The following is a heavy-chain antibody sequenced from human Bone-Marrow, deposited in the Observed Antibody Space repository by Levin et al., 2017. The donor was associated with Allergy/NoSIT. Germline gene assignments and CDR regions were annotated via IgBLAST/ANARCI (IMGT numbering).Heavy chain of an antibody. CDR1: GFTFNSYD. V-gene: IGHV3-30-3*01. D-gene: IGHD3-10*01. Sequence: PGGSLRLSCAASGFTFNSYDMHWVRQAPGKGLEWLSVISYDGSSKFYADSVRGRFTVSRASFKNTLFLQMNNLRLEDTAVYFCARPQLGYHGSGGDYGVDLWGQGTTVTVSS. CDR3: ARPQLGYHGSGGDYGVDL. J-gene: IGHJ6*02. CDR2: ISYDGSSK.